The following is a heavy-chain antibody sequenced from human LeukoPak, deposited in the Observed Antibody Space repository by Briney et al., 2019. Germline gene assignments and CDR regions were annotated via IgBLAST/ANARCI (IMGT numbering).Heavy chain of an antibody. J-gene: IGHJ5*02. CDR3: ALLAAADSES. Sequence: GGSLRLSCAGSGFTFSSYWMHWVRQAPGKGLVWVSRINSDGSDTIYADSVKGRFTISRDNAKNTLYLQMNRLRAENTAVYYCALLAAADSESWGQGTLVTVSS. CDR2: INSDGSDT. CDR1: GFTFSSYW. D-gene: IGHD6-13*01. V-gene: IGHV3-74*01.